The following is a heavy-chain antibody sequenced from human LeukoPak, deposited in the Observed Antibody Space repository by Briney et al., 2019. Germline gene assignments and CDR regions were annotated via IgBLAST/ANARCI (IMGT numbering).Heavy chain of an antibody. D-gene: IGHD2-21*02. CDR3: ARDSGPVVVTATHVGY. J-gene: IGHJ4*02. CDR1: GFTFSSYS. CDR2: ISSSSSYI. Sequence: GGSLRLSCAASGFTFSSYSMNWARQAPGKGLEWVSSISSSSSYIYYADSVKGRFTISRDNAKNSLYLQMNSLIAEDTAVYYCARDSGPVVVTATHVGYWGQGTLVTVSS. V-gene: IGHV3-21*01.